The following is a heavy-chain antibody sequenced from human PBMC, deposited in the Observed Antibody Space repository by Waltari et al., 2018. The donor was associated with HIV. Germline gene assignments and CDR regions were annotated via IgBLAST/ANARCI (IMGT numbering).Heavy chain of an antibody. Sequence: EVQVVESGGRLVKPGGCLQVSCASFSYTFECVSMTWVRQAPGKGLEWVGRIKSKRDGGATDYAASVKGRFVISRDDSQNTLYLQMSGLRTEDTAMYYCTTGGYPTEAFDVWGQGTMVTVSP. CDR3: TTGGYPTEAFDV. CDR2: IKSKRDGGAT. J-gene: IGHJ3*01. D-gene: IGHD5-12*01. CDR1: SYTFECVS. V-gene: IGHV3-15*01.